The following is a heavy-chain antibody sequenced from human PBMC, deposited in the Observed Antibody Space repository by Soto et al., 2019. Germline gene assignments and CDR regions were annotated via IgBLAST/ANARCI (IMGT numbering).Heavy chain of an antibody. J-gene: IGHJ6*03. V-gene: IGHV4-59*08. CDR1: GGSISSYY. Sequence: SETLSLTCTVSGGSISSYYWSWIRQPPGKGLEWIGYIYYSGSTNYNPSLKSRVTISVDTSKNQFSLKLSSVTAADTAVYYCARHYYYGSGSYYLTRGPYYYYMDVWGKGTTVTVSS. CDR2: IYYSGST. D-gene: IGHD3-10*01. CDR3: ARHYYYGSGSYYLTRGPYYYYMDV.